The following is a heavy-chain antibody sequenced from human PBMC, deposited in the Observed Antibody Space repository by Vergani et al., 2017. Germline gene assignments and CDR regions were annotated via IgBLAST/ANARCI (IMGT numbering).Heavy chain of an antibody. CDR1: GYTFTGYY. J-gene: IGHJ6*02. Sequence: QVQLVQSGAEVKKPGASVKVSCKASGYTFTGYYMHWVRQAPGQGLEWMGWINPNSGGTNYAQKFQGRVTMTRDTSISTAYMELSRLRSDDTAVYYCARDREVYYDXLTGYYFPYYGMDVWGQGTTVTVSS. CDR2: INPNSGGT. CDR3: ARDREVYYDXLTGYYFPYYGMDV. V-gene: IGHV1-2*02. D-gene: IGHD3-9*01.